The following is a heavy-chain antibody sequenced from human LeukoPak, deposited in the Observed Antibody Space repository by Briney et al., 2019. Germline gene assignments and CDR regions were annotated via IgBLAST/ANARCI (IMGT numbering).Heavy chain of an antibody. D-gene: IGHD3-22*01. CDR3: AREYYYDSRAPGAFDI. Sequence: PGGSLRLSCAASGFXFSSYSMNWVRQAPGKGLEWVSSISSSSSYIYYADSVKGRFTISRDNAKNSLYLQMNSLRAEDTAVYYCAREYYYDSRAPGAFDIWGQGTMVTVSS. V-gene: IGHV3-21*01. CDR2: ISSSSSYI. J-gene: IGHJ3*02. CDR1: GFXFSSYS.